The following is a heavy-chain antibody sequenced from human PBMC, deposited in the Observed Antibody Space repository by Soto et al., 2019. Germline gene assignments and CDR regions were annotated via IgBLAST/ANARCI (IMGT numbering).Heavy chain of an antibody. CDR2: TSGSGDNT. J-gene: IGHJ4*02. Sequence: GGSLRLACAASGFSVDDYAMTWVRQDAGKGLEWVSSTSGSGDNTYYADSVKGRFTISRDNSKNTLYLQLNSLRAEDTAVYYCSKGCSSGYYLAYFDYWGQGTLVTVSS. V-gene: IGHV3-23*01. CDR1: GFSVDDYA. CDR3: SKGCSSGYYLAYFDY. D-gene: IGHD5-12*01.